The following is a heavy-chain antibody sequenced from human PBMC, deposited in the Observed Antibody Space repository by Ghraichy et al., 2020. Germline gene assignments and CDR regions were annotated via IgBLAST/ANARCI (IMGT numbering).Heavy chain of an antibody. D-gene: IGHD3-3*01. Sequence: GESLNISCAASGFTISSYWMHWVRQVPGKGLVWVSRVNSDGSTINYADSVKGRFTISRDNVKNTLYLQMNSLRAEDTAVYYCASASLERWYWGQGTLVTVSS. CDR2: VNSDGSTI. J-gene: IGHJ4*02. CDR3: ASASLERWY. CDR1: GFTISSYW. V-gene: IGHV3-74*01.